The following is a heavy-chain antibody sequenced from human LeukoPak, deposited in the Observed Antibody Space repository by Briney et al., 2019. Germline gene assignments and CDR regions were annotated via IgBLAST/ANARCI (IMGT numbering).Heavy chain of an antibody. CDR2: INHSGAT. D-gene: IGHD3-10*01. J-gene: IGHJ6*02. Sequence: PSETLSLTCAVYGGSFSGYYWKWIRQPPGEGLEWIGEINHSGATNYNPSLKSRVTISVDTSKNQFSLKLSSVTAADTAVYSCARRRGQGSGSYFHYYYYGMDVWGQGTTVTVSS. CDR1: GGSFSGYY. CDR3: ARRRGQGSGSYFHYYYYGMDV. V-gene: IGHV4-34*01.